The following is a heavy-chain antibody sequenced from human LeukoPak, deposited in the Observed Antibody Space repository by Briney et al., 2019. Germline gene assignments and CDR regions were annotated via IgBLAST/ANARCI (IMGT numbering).Heavy chain of an antibody. CDR3: AREPSGWYVDY. D-gene: IGHD6-19*01. CDR2: IKQDGSEK. J-gene: IGHJ4*02. Sequence: GGSLRLSCAASGFTFSSYWMSWVRQAPGKGLEWVANIKQDGSEKYYVDSVKGRFTISRDNAKNSLYLQMNSLRAEDTAVYFCAREPSGWYVDYWGQGTLVTVSS. V-gene: IGHV3-7*01. CDR1: GFTFSSYW.